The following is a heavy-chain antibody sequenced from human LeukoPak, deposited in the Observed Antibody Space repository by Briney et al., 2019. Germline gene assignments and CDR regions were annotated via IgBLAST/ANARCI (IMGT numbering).Heavy chain of an antibody. J-gene: IGHJ3*02. Sequence: PSETLSLTCTVSGDSISSSSYYWGWSRQPPGKGLEWIGSTSGSAYYNPSLKSRVTISVDTSKNQFSLKLSSVTAADTAVYYCARHIGEPGIAVPGVAFDIWGQGTMVTVSS. CDR1: GDSISSSSYY. CDR3: ARHIGEPGIAVPGVAFDI. V-gene: IGHV4-39*01. CDR2: TSGSA. D-gene: IGHD6-19*01.